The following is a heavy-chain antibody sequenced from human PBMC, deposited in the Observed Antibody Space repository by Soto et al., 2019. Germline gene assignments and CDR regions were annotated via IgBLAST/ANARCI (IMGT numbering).Heavy chain of an antibody. CDR2: ISYDGSNK. CDR3: ARDKGSSWYHYYYGMDV. J-gene: IGHJ6*02. CDR1: GFTFSSYA. Sequence: QVQLVESGGGVVQPGRSLRLSCAASGFTFSSYAVHWVRQAPGKGLEWVAVISYDGSNKYYADSVKGRFTISRDNSKNTLYLQMNSLRAEDTAVYYSARDKGSSWYHYYYGMDVWGQGTTVTVSS. D-gene: IGHD6-13*01. V-gene: IGHV3-30-3*01.